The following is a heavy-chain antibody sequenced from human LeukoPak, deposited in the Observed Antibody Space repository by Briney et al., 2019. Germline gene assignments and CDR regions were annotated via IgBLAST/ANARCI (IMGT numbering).Heavy chain of an antibody. D-gene: IGHD2-2*01. Sequence: GGSLRLSCAASGFTFSSYWMHWVRQAPGKGLVWVSRINSDGSSTSYADSVKGRFTISRDNAKNSLYLQMNSLRAEDTALYYCAKERGCSSTSCYRDYYYYMDVWGKGTTVTISS. CDR2: INSDGSST. J-gene: IGHJ6*03. V-gene: IGHV3-74*01. CDR3: AKERGCSSTSCYRDYYYYMDV. CDR1: GFTFSSYW.